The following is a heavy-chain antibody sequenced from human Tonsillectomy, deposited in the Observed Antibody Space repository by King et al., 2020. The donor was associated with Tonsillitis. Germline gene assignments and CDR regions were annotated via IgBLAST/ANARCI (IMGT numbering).Heavy chain of an antibody. CDR1: GFSLNTHGMG. D-gene: IGHD3-9*01. Sequence: ITLKESGPTLVKPTQTLTLTCTFSGFSLNTHGMGVGWIRQPPGKALEWLAFIYWHDDKRYSPSLKNRLTITKDTSKNQVVLTMTNMDSVDTATYYCAHSYFDILTGPFDYWGQGTRVTVSS. V-gene: IGHV2-5*01. J-gene: IGHJ4*02. CDR2: IYWHDDK. CDR3: AHSYFDILTGPFDY.